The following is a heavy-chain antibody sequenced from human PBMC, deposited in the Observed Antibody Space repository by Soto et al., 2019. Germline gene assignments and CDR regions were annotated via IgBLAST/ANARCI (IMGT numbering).Heavy chain of an antibody. CDR2: ISAYKGNT. Sequence: QVQLVQSGAEVKKPGASVKVSCKASGYTFTRFGISWLRQAPGQGLEWMGWISAYKGNTNYAQNLQGRVTMTTDTSTSTAYMELRSLRSDDTAVYYCSREGYGDYPRGGYFQHWGQGTLVTVSS. CDR3: SREGYGDYPRGGYFQH. V-gene: IGHV1-18*01. CDR1: GYTFTRFG. D-gene: IGHD4-17*01. J-gene: IGHJ1*01.